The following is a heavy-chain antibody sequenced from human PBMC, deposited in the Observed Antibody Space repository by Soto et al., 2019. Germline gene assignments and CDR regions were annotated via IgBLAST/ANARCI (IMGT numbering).Heavy chain of an antibody. CDR2: NDPSDSYT. CDR1: GYNFTSYW. Sequence: PGGSLKISCKGSGYNFTSYWISWVRQMPGKGLEWMGRNDPSDSYTNYSPSFQGHVTISADKSISTAYLQWSSLKASDTAMYYCSRRSSGWYGEYYNGMDVWGQGTTVTVSS. V-gene: IGHV5-10-1*01. CDR3: SRRSSGWYGEYYNGMDV. D-gene: IGHD6-19*01. J-gene: IGHJ6*02.